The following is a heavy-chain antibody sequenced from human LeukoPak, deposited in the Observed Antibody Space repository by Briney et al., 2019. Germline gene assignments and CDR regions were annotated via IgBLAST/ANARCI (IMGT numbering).Heavy chain of an antibody. D-gene: IGHD6-19*01. V-gene: IGHV1-2*02. CDR1: GYTFTGYY. Sequence: ASVKVSCKPSGYTFTGYYIHWVRQAPGLGLEWMGWINPNTGATMYGQKFQGRVTLPRDTSIDTAYMELSNLRSDDTALYYCARDRVGSGWPRPYYFEFWGQGSLVTVSS. CDR2: INPNTGAT. J-gene: IGHJ4*02. CDR3: ARDRVGSGWPRPYYFEF.